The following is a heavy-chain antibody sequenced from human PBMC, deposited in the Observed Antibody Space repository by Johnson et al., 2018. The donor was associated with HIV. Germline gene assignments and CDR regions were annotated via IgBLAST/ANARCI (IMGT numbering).Heavy chain of an antibody. CDR2: INSDGSST. J-gene: IGHJ3*02. D-gene: IGHD6-13*01. V-gene: IGHV3-74*01. Sequence: VQLVESGGGLVQPGGSLRLSCAASGFTFSSYWMHWVRQAPGKGLVWVSRINSDGSSTSYAASVKGRFTISRDNAKNTLYLQMNSLKTEDTAVYYCTTDGYSSSWNRDAFDIWGQGTMVTVSS. CDR1: GFTFSSYW. CDR3: TTDGYSSSWNRDAFDI.